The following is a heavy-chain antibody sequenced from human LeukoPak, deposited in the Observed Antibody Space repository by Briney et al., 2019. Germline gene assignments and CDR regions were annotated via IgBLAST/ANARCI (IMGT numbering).Heavy chain of an antibody. J-gene: IGHJ5*02. V-gene: IGHV3-30*04. CDR2: ISYDGSNK. D-gene: IGHD5-18*01. CDR3: ASGKYRYGDNWFDP. Sequence: GVSLRLSCAASGFTFSSYAMHWVRQAPGKGLEWVAVISYDGSNKYYADSVKGRFTISRDNSKNTLYLQMNSLRAEDTVVYFCASGKYRYGDNWFDPWGQGTLVTVSS. CDR1: GFTFSSYA.